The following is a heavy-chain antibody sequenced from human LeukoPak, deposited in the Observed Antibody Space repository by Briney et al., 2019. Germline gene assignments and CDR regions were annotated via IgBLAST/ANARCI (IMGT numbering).Heavy chain of an antibody. CDR2: ISSSGSTI. CDR1: GFTFSDYY. Sequence: GGSLRLSCAASGFTFSDYYMSWIRQAPGKGLEWVSYISSSGSTIYYADSVKGRFTISRDNAKNSLYLQMNSLRAEDTAVYYCARDARFGDSNWFDPWGQGTLVTVTS. CDR3: ARDARFGDSNWFDP. D-gene: IGHD3-10*01. V-gene: IGHV3-11*01. J-gene: IGHJ5*02.